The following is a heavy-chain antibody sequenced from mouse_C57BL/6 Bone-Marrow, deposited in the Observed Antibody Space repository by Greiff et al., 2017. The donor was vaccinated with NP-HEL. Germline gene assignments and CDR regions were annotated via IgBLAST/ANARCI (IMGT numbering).Heavy chain of an antibody. J-gene: IGHJ1*03. Sequence: QVQLKESGAELARPGASVKLSCKASGYTFTSYGISWVKQRTGQGLEWIGEIYPRSGNTYYNEKFKGKATLTADKSSSTAYMELRSLTSEDSAVYFCARQYYGRWYFDVWGTGTTVTVSS. CDR3: ARQYYGRWYFDV. CDR2: IYPRSGNT. D-gene: IGHD1-1*01. V-gene: IGHV1-81*01. CDR1: GYTFTSYG.